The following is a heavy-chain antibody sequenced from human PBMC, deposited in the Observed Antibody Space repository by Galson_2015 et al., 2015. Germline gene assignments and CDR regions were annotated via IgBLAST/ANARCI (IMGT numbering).Heavy chain of an antibody. J-gene: IGHJ6*02. CDR2: SRTI. CDR3: ARDLGYYGPKNGYYYGKDV. Sequence: SRTIYYADSVKGRFTISRDNAKNSLYLQMNSLRDADTAVYFCARDLGYYGPKNGYYYGKDVWGQGTTVTVPS. V-gene: IGHV3-48*02. D-gene: IGHD3-3*01.